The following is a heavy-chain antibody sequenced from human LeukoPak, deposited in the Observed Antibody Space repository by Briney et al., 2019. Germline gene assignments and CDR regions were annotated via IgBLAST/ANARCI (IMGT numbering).Heavy chain of an antibody. D-gene: IGHD3-10*01. Sequence: GGSLRLSCAASGFTFSSYAMSWVRQAPGKGLEWVSSISSSSSYIYYADSVKGRFTISRDNAKNSLYLQMNSLRAEDTAVYYCARGGYYGSGSYYNPNYWGQGTLVTVSS. V-gene: IGHV3-21*01. CDR2: ISSSSSYI. J-gene: IGHJ4*02. CDR3: ARGGYYGSGSYYNPNY. CDR1: GFTFSSYA.